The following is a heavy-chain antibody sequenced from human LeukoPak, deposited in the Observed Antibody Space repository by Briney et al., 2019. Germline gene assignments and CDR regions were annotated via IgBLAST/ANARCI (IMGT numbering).Heavy chain of an antibody. J-gene: IGHJ4*02. Sequence: ASVKVSCKASGYTFTGYYMHWVRQAPGQGLEWMGWINPNSGGTNYAQKFQGRVTMTRDTSISTAYMELSRLRSDDTAVYYCARDRPVYSSGWLGAEWGQGTLVTVSS. CDR2: INPNSGGT. V-gene: IGHV1-2*02. CDR1: GYTFTGYY. CDR3: ARDRPVYSSGWLGAE. D-gene: IGHD6-19*01.